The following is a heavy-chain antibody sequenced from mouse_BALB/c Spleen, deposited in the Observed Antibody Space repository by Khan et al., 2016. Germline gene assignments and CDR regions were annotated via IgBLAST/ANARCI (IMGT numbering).Heavy chain of an antibody. V-gene: IGHV4-1*02. CDR1: GFDFSRYW. Sequence: EVKLLESGGGLVQPGGSLKFSCAASGFDFSRYWMSWVRQAPGKGLEWIGEINPDSSMINYKPSLQDKFIISRDNAKNTLYLQMSKVRSEDTALYYCARRVNYSWFAYWGQGTLVTVSA. CDR3: ARRVNYSWFAY. CDR2: INPDSSMI. D-gene: IGHD2-1*01. J-gene: IGHJ3*01.